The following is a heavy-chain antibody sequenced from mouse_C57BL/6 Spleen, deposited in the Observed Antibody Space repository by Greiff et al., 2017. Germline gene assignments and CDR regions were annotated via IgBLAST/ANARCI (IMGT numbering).Heavy chain of an antibody. Sequence: QVQLQQSGAELVKPGASVKLSCKASGYTFTSYWMHWVKQRPGQGLEWIGMIHPNSGSTNYNEKFKSKATLTVDKSSSTAYMQLSSLTSEDSAVYYCARERDYAMDYWGQGTSVTVSS. J-gene: IGHJ4*01. CDR2: IHPNSGST. CDR1: GYTFTSYW. CDR3: ARERDYAMDY. V-gene: IGHV1-64*01.